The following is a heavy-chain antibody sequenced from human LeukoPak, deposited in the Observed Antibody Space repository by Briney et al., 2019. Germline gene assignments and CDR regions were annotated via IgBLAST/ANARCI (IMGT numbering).Heavy chain of an antibody. CDR1: GFTFSSYS. CDR2: ISGSSSYI. Sequence: GGSLRLSCVASGFTFSSYSMNWVRQAPGKGLEWVSSISGSSSYIYYADSRKGRFTISRDNAKNSLYLQMNSLRAEDTAVFYCARAPAREYQLLLGYWGQGTLVTVSS. J-gene: IGHJ4*02. CDR3: ARAPAREYQLLLGY. D-gene: IGHD2-2*01. V-gene: IGHV3-21*01.